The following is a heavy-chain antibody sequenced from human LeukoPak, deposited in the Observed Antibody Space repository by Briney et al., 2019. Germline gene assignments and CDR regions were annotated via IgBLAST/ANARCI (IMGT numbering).Heavy chain of an antibody. CDR2: INPNSGGT. CDR1: GYTFTGYY. D-gene: IGHD5-18*01. Sequence: ASVKVSCKASGYTFTGYYMHWVRQAPGQGLEWMGWINPNSGGTNYAQKFQGRVTMTRDTSISTAYMELSRLRSDDTAVYYCARTGIQLPRLGYFQHWGQGTLVTVSS. V-gene: IGHV1-2*02. CDR3: ARTGIQLPRLGYFQH. J-gene: IGHJ1*01.